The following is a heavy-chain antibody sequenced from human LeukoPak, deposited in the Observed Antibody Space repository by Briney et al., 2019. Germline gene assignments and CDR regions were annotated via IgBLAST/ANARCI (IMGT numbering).Heavy chain of an antibody. Sequence: SETLSLTCAVYGGSFSDYYWSWIRQPPGKGLEWIGEINHSGSTNHNPSLKSRVTISVDTSKNQFSVKLRSVTAADTAVYYCARVGPDITSWHYWGQGTLVTVSS. D-gene: IGHD2-2*01. CDR2: INHSGST. CDR1: GGSFSDYY. CDR3: ARVGPDITSWHY. V-gene: IGHV4-34*01. J-gene: IGHJ4*02.